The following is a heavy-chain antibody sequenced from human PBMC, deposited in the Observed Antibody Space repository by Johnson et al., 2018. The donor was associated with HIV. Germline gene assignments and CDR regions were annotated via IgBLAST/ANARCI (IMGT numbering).Heavy chain of an antibody. CDR2: IYSGGTS. Sequence: QVQLVESGGGVVQPGGSPRLSCADSGFTFSRYDMHWVRQVTGKGLEWVSIIYSGGTSYYADSVRGRFTISRADSENTLFLQMNSLRAEDTAVYYCARDPGNLYCGGDCYPEDAFDIWGQGTMVTVSS. CDR3: ARDPGNLYCGGDCYPEDAFDI. CDR1: GFTFSRYD. D-gene: IGHD2-21*02. J-gene: IGHJ3*02. V-gene: IGHV3-NL1*01.